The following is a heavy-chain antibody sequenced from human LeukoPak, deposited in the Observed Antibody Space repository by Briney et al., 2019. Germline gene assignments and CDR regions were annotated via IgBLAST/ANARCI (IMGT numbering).Heavy chain of an antibody. CDR3: ARAESGQWYIDY. CDR1: GFTVSSNY. CDR2: IYSGGST. V-gene: IGHV3-66*01. D-gene: IGHD6-19*01. Sequence: GGSLRLSCAASGFTVSSNYMSWVRQAPGKGLEWVSLIYSGGSTYYADSVKGRFTISRDNSKNTLYLQMNSLRAEDTAVYYCARAESGQWYIDYWGQGTLITVSS. J-gene: IGHJ4*02.